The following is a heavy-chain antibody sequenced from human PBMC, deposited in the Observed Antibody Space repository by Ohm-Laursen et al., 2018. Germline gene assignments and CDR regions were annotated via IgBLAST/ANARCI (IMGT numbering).Heavy chain of an antibody. V-gene: IGHV1-18*01. CDR1: GYTFTSYG. D-gene: IGHD3-22*01. Sequence: ASVKVSCKASGYTFTSYGISWVRQAPGQGLEWMGWISAYNGNTNYAQKLQGRVTMTTDTSTSTAYMELRSLRSDDTAVYYCAREGRMYYYDNGGYNYWGQGTLVTVS. CDR3: AREGRMYYYDNGGYNY. CDR2: ISAYNGNT. J-gene: IGHJ4*02.